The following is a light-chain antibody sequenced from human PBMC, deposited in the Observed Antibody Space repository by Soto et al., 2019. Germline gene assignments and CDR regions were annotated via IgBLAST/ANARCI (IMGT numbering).Light chain of an antibody. Sequence: EIVMTQSPATLSVSPGEGATLSCRASQSVSNNLAWYQQKPGQPPRLLIYGASIRAAGVAARFSGRGSGTAFTLTITSLQSAAFAVYDCQHYDTWPPLTFGGGTRVDIK. V-gene: IGKV3-15*01. J-gene: IGKJ4*01. CDR3: QHYDTWPPLT. CDR2: GAS. CDR1: QSVSNN.